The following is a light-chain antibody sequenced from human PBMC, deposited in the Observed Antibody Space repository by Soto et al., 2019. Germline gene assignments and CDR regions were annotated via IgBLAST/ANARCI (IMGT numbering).Light chain of an antibody. CDR2: GAS. J-gene: IGKJ1*01. Sequence: IVMTQSPATLSVSPGERATLSCRASHSVSSNLAWYQQKPGQAPRLLIYGASTRATGVPARFSGSGSGTEFTLTISSLQSEYFAVYYCQQYNNWPPRGTFGQGTKVEIK. CDR3: QQYNNWPPRGT. V-gene: IGKV3-15*01. CDR1: HSVSSN.